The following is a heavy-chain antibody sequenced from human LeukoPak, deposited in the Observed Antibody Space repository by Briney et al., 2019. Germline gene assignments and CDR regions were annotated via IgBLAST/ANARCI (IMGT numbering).Heavy chain of an antibody. J-gene: IGHJ4*02. CDR3: ARAVTSGHFDY. CDR2: INPSGGST. D-gene: IGHD3-10*01. V-gene: IGHV1-46*01. CDR1: GYTFTSYY. Sequence: ASVKVSCKASGYTFTSYYMHWVRQAPGQGLEWMGIINPSGGSTSYAQRFQGRVTMTRDTSTSTVYMELSSLRSEDTAVYYCARAVTSGHFDYWGQGTLVTVSS.